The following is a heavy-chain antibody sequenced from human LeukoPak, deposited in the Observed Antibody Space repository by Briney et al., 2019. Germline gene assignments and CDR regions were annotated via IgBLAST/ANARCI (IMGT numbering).Heavy chain of an antibody. V-gene: IGHV1-2*02. CDR1: GYTFTGYY. CDR2: INPNSGGT. Sequence: ASVKVSCKASGYTFTGYYMHWVRQAPGQGLEWMGWINPNSGGTNYAQKFQGRVTMTRDTSISTAYIELSRLRSDDTAVYYCARGAYYDFWSGYSYFDYWGQGTLVTVSS. D-gene: IGHD3-3*01. CDR3: ARGAYYDFWSGYSYFDY. J-gene: IGHJ4*02.